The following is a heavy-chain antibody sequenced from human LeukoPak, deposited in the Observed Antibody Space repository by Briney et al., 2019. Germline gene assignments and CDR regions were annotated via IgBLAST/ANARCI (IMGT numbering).Heavy chain of an antibody. D-gene: IGHD2-15*01. CDR2: ISYTGST. J-gene: IGHJ6*02. Sequence: SETLSLTCSVSGDSIRNRSYYWGWIRQPPGKGLAWIGSISYTGSTYYNPSLQSRVTISADMSKNHLSVKLSSVTAADTAVYYCARVAAGTYWYYAMDVWGQGTTVTVSS. CDR3: ARVAAGTYWYYAMDV. V-gene: IGHV4-39*07. CDR1: GDSIRNRSYY.